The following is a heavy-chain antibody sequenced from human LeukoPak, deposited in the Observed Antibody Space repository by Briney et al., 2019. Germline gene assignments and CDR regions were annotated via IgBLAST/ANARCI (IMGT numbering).Heavy chain of an antibody. D-gene: IGHD2-2*02. CDR3: AKSQPSAISWFDP. J-gene: IGHJ5*02. CDR1: GFTFSNYA. CDR2: ISSSAASI. Sequence: PGGSLRLSCAASGFTFSNYAMNWVRQAPGKGLEWVSAISSSAASIYYADSVKGRFTISRANSKNTLWLQMNSLRDEDTAVYYCAKSQPSAISWFDPWGQGTLVTVSS. V-gene: IGHV3-23*01.